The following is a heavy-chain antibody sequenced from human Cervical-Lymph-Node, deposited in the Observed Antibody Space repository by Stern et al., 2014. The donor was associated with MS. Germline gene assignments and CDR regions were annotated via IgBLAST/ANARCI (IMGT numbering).Heavy chain of an antibody. CDR1: GFTFSHYS. CDR3: ARARVGDYARSPHLDS. Sequence: EVQLVESGGGLVKPGESLRLSCDASGFTFSHYSINWVRQAPGKGLEWISSIRNSSTHTSYADSVEGRFPISRDSAKDSVSLHMVSLRAEDTAVYYCARARVGDYARSPHLDSWGQGTLVTVSS. D-gene: IGHD4-17*01. J-gene: IGHJ4*02. CDR2: IRNSSTHT. V-gene: IGHV3-21*01.